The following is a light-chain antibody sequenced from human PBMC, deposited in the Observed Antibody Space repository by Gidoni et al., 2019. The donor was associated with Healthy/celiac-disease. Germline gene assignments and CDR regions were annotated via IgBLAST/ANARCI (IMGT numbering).Light chain of an antibody. V-gene: IGLV3-1*01. CDR3: QAWDSSTVV. CDR1: TLGDKY. J-gene: IGLJ2*01. Sequence: YELTQPPSVSVSPGQTASITCSGDTLGDKYACWYQQKPGQSPVLVIYQDSKRPSVIPERFSGSNSGNTATLTISGTQAMDEADYYCQAWDSSTVVFGGGTKLTVL. CDR2: QDS.